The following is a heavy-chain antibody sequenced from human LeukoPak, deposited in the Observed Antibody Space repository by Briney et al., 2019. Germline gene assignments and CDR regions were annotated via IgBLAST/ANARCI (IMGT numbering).Heavy chain of an antibody. CDR1: GFTFRSYW. J-gene: IGHJ3*02. Sequence: PGGSLRLSCAASGFTFRSYWMHWVRQAPGRGLVWVSRINNDESSTSYADSVKGRFTISRDNAKNTLYLQMNSLRAEDTSVYYCARVGSTDSPHAFDIWGQGTMVTVSS. CDR2: INNDESST. V-gene: IGHV3-74*01. D-gene: IGHD2-21*02. CDR3: ARVGSTDSPHAFDI.